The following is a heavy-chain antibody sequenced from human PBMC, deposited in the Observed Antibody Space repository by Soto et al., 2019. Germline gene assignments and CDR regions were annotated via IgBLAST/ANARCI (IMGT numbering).Heavy chain of an antibody. CDR1: GGTFSSYA. V-gene: IGHV1-69*12. Sequence: QVQLVQSGAEVKRPGTSVKVSCKASGGTFSSYAISWVRQAPRQGLEWLGGLIPIFGTANYAQKYQGRVTITADESTTTVYMELSSLRSEDTGVYFCARAHNDYGDGPMDYWGQGTLVTVSS. CDR2: LIPIFGTA. J-gene: IGHJ4*02. D-gene: IGHD4-17*01. CDR3: ARAHNDYGDGPMDY.